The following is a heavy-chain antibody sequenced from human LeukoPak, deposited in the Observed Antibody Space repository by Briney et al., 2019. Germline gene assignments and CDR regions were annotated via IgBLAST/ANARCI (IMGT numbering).Heavy chain of an antibody. J-gene: IGHJ3*02. CDR1: GYTFTGYY. CDR2: INPNSGGT. V-gene: IGHV1-2*02. Sequence: GASVKVSCKASGYTFTGYYMHWVRQAPGQGLEWIGWINPNSGGTNYAQKFQGRVTMTRDTSIGTAYMELSRLRSDDTAVYYCARFWVFGVVDIWGQGTMVTVSS. D-gene: IGHD3-3*01. CDR3: ARFWVFGVVDI.